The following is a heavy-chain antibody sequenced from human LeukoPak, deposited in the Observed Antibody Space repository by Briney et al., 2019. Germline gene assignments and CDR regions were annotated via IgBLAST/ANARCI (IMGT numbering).Heavy chain of an antibody. D-gene: IGHD3-22*01. Sequence: PGGSLRLSCAASGFTFSSYAMSWVRQAPGKGLEWVSAISGSGGSTYYADSVKGRFTISRDNSKNTLYLQMNSLRVEDTGVYYCARDGRWINYYDGSSPVWGQGALVTVSS. V-gene: IGHV3-23*01. J-gene: IGHJ4*02. CDR2: ISGSGGST. CDR3: ARDGRWINYYDGSSPV. CDR1: GFTFSSYA.